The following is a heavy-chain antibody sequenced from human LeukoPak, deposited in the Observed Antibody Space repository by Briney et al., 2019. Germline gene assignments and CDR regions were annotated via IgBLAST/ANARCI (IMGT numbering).Heavy chain of an antibody. Sequence: SGGSLRLSCAASGLTVSSSYMSWVRQAPGKGLEWVSIIYNDGSTYYADSMKGRFTISRDNSKNTLYLQMNSLRAEDTAVYYCAKGLLRGNWFDPWGQGTLVTVSS. V-gene: IGHV3-53*05. J-gene: IGHJ5*02. CDR2: IYNDGST. D-gene: IGHD4-17*01. CDR3: AKGLLRGNWFDP. CDR1: GLTVSSSY.